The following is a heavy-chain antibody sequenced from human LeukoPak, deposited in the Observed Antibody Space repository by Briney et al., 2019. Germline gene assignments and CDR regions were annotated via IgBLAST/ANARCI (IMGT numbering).Heavy chain of an antibody. CDR2: INNDGSNT. CDR1: GFTFSYYW. D-gene: IGHD6-25*01. V-gene: IGHV3-74*01. Sequence: PGGSLRLSCGASGFTFSYYWMHRVRQAPGKGLVWVSRINNDGSNTNYADSVKGRFIISRDNAKNTLYLQMNSLRADDTALYYCARSRNGSFDYWGQGTLVTVSS. CDR3: ARSRNGSFDY. J-gene: IGHJ4*02.